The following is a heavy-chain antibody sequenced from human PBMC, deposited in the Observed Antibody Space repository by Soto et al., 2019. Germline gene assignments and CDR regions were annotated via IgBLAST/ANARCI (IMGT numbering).Heavy chain of an antibody. D-gene: IGHD4-17*01. CDR1: GGSVSSGSYY. Sequence: SETLSLTCTVSGGSVSSGSYYWSWIRQPPGKGLEWIGYIYYSGSTNYNPSLKSRVTISVDTSKNQFSLKLSSVTAADTAVYYCARSCGVRDRDYAPNWFDPWGQGTLVTVSS. CDR3: ARSCGVRDRDYAPNWFDP. V-gene: IGHV4-61*01. CDR2: IYYSGST. J-gene: IGHJ5*02.